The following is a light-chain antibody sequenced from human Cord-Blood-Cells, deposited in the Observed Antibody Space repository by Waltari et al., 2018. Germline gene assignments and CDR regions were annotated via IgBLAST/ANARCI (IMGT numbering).Light chain of an antibody. Sequence: EIVLTQSPATLSLSPGERATLSCRASQSVSSYLAWYQQKPGQAPRLLIYDASNRATGTPARFSVSGSGTDFTLTISSLEPEDFAVYYCQQRSNWPPTFGQGTRLEIK. CDR2: DAS. CDR3: QQRSNWPPT. J-gene: IGKJ5*01. CDR1: QSVSSY. V-gene: IGKV3-11*01.